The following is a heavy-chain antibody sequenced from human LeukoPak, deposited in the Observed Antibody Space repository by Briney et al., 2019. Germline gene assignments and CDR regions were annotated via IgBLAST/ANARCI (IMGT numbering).Heavy chain of an antibody. CDR2: INEDGSGK. CDR3: ARDDGDV. J-gene: IGHJ6*04. CDR1: GFSFISYG. Sequence: GGSLRLSCAASGFSFISYGMHWVRQAPGKGLEWVASINEDGSGKFSVGSVKDRITISRDNTRNSLDLQINSLTVEDTAIYYCARDDGDVWGTGTTVTVSS. V-gene: IGHV3-7*01.